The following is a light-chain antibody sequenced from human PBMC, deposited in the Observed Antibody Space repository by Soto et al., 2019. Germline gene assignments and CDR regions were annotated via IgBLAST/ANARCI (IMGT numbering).Light chain of an antibody. J-gene: IGLJ1*01. CDR3: RSYTSSSTLLYV. V-gene: IGLV2-14*01. CDR2: ELS. CDR1: SSDVGGYNH. Sequence: QSVLTQPASVSGSPGQSITISCTGTSSDVGGYNHVSWYQQYPGKAPKVIIYELSNRPSGISNRFSGSKSGNTASLTISGLQAEDEADYYCRSYTSSSTLLYVFGTGTKVTVL.